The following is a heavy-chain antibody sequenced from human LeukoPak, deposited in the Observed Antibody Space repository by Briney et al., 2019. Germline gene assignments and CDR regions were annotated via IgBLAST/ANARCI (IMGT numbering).Heavy chain of an antibody. Sequence: GGSLRLSCAASGFTFSSYAMSWVRQAPGKGLGWVSAIRGSGGSTYYADSVKGRFTISRDNSKNTLYLQMNSLRAEDTAVYYCAKGDCSSTSCFSDYWGQGTLVTVSS. V-gene: IGHV3-23*01. J-gene: IGHJ4*02. CDR3: AKGDCSSTSCFSDY. D-gene: IGHD2-2*01. CDR2: IRGSGGST. CDR1: GFTFSSYA.